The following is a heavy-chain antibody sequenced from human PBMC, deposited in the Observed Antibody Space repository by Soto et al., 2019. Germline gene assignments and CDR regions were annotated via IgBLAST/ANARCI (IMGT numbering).Heavy chain of an antibody. V-gene: IGHV4-39*01. J-gene: IGHJ4*02. CDR1: GGSVSSSSYY. CDR2: VYYSGST. D-gene: IGHD3-9*01. CDR3: ARLEGLATISYYFDY. Sequence: ASETLSLTCTVSGGSVSSSSYYWGWVRQPPGKGLEWIGSVYYSGSTYYNPSLESRVTISVDKSKNQFSLKLMSLSAADTAVYYCARLEGLATISYYFDYWGQGALVTVSS.